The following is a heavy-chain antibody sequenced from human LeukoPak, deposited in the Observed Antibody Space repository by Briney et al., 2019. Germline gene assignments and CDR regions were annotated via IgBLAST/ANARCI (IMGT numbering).Heavy chain of an antibody. CDR1: GGSFSSYS. CDR2: ISPILGIA. Sequence: SAVKVSCKASGGSFSSYSISWVRLAPAPGLEWMGMISPILGIANYAQKFQGRVTMTRDTSISTAYMELSRLRSDDTGVYYCARALPQTDCSSTSCYLKWCDPGGQGTRVTVS. J-gene: IGHJ5*02. D-gene: IGHD2-2*01. V-gene: IGHV1-69*04. CDR3: ARALPQTDCSSTSCYLKWCDP.